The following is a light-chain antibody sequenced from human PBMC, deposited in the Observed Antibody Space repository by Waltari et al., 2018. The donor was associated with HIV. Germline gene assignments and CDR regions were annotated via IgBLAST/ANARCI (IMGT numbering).Light chain of an antibody. CDR3: SSCTSSSTLV. V-gene: IGLV2-14*03. J-gene: IGLJ2*01. CDR1: SSDVGGYNH. Sequence: QSALTKPASVSGSPGQSITLPCTGTSSDVGGYNHVYWYQPHPGKAPKPMIYDVSNRPSGVSNRFSGSKSGNTASLTISGLQAEDEADYYCSSCTSSSTLVFGGGTKLTVL. CDR2: DVS.